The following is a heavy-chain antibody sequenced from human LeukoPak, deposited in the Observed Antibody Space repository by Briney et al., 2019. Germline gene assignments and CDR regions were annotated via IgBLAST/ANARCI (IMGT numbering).Heavy chain of an antibody. CDR2: INHSGST. Sequence: SETLSLTCAVYGGSFSGYYWSWIRQPPGKGLEWIGEINHSGSTNYNPPLKSRVTISVDTSKNQFSLKLSSVTAADTAVYYCARLGPTVRRYYFDYWGQGALVTVSS. CDR3: ARLGPTVRRYYFDY. CDR1: GGSFSGYY. V-gene: IGHV4-34*01. J-gene: IGHJ4*02. D-gene: IGHD3/OR15-3a*01.